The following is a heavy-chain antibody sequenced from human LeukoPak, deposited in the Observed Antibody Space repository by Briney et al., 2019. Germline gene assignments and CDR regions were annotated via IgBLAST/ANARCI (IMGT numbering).Heavy chain of an antibody. D-gene: IGHD6-13*01. J-gene: IGHJ6*03. CDR2: IYHSGST. CDR1: GYSISSGYY. Sequence: SETLSLTCSVSGYSISSGYYWGWIRQPPGKGLEWIGSIYHSGSTYYNPSLKSRVTISVDTSKNQFSLKLSSVTAADTAVYYCARSYSSSWYLPNRSDYMDVWGKGTTVTVSS. V-gene: IGHV4-38-2*02. CDR3: ARSYSSSWYLPNRSDYMDV.